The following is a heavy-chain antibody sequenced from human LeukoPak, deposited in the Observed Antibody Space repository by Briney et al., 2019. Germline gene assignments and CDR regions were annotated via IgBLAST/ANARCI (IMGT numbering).Heavy chain of an antibody. D-gene: IGHD6-19*01. CDR3: ARSPKGWYYYYYYMDV. CDR1: GYTFTGYY. V-gene: IGHV1-2*02. CDR2: INPNSGGT. Sequence: GASVKVSCKASGYTFTGYYMHWVRQAPGQGLEWMGWINPNSGGTNYVQKFQGRVTMTRDTSISTAYMELSRLRSDDTAVYYCARSPKGWYYYYYYMDVWGKGTTVTISS. J-gene: IGHJ6*03.